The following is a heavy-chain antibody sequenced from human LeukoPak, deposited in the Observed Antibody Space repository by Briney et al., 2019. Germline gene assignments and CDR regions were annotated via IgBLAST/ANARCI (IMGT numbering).Heavy chain of an antibody. Sequence: SETLSLTCAVYGASYSVNNWIWIRQPPGKGLEWIGEINHSGTITYKPSLKSRLTISADTSKNQFSLKLSSVTAADTAVYYCARYCGSENYCISYWGQGTLVTVSS. CDR1: GASYSVNN. CDR2: INHSGTI. V-gene: IGHV4-34*01. CDR3: ARYCGSENYCISY. J-gene: IGHJ4*01. D-gene: IGHD3-10*01.